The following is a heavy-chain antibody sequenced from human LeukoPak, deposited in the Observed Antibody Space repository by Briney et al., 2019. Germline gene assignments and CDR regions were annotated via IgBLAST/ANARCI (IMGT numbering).Heavy chain of an antibody. CDR2: IIGRGGST. V-gene: IGHV3-23*01. Sequence: PGGSLRLSCAASGVTFSNYWMSWVRQAPGKGLEWVSAIIGRGGSTYYADSVKGRFTISRDSSKNTLYLQMNSLRAEDTAVYYCACGGSGSPFDYWGQGTLVTVSS. CDR3: ACGGSGSPFDY. CDR1: GVTFSNYW. J-gene: IGHJ4*02. D-gene: IGHD3-10*01.